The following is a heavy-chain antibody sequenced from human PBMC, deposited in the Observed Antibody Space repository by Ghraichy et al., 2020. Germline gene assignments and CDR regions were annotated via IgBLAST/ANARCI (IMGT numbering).Heavy chain of an antibody. V-gene: IGHV3-23*01. CDR3: AKKGDKGSGYYFTPQNYYFDY. CDR1: GFTFSSYA. D-gene: IGHD3-22*01. CDR2: ISGSGGST. Sequence: GGSLRLSCAASGFTFSSYAMSWVRQAPGKGLEWVSAISGSGGSTYYADSVKGRFTISRDNSKNTLYLQMNSLRAEDTAVYYCAKKGDKGSGYYFTPQNYYFDYWGQGTLVTVSS. J-gene: IGHJ4*02.